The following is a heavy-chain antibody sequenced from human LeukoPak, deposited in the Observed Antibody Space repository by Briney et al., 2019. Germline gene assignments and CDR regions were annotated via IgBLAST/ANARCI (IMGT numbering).Heavy chain of an antibody. Sequence: ASVKVSCKASGYTFTSYYMHWVRQAPGQGLEWMGIINPSGGSTSYAQKFQGRVTMTRDTSTSTLYMELSSLRSEDTAVYYCAPQRIAAAGEFDYWGQGTLVTVSS. J-gene: IGHJ4*02. D-gene: IGHD6-13*01. CDR2: INPSGGST. CDR1: GYTFTSYY. CDR3: APQRIAAAGEFDY. V-gene: IGHV1-46*01.